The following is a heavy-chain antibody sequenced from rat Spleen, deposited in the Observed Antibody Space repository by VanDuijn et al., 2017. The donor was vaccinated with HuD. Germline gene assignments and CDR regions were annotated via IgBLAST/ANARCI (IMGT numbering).Heavy chain of an antibody. D-gene: IGHD4-3*01. V-gene: IGHV3-1*01. CDR1: GYSITSNY. J-gene: IGHJ2*01. CDR2: ISYSGST. Sequence: EVQLQESGPGLVKPSQSLSLTCSVTGYSITSNYWGWIRKFPGNKMEWIGHISYSGSTSYNPSLKSRISITRDTSKNQFFLQLNSVTTEDTATYYCARYFGVRREHFDYWGQGVMVTVSS. CDR3: ARYFGVRREHFDY.